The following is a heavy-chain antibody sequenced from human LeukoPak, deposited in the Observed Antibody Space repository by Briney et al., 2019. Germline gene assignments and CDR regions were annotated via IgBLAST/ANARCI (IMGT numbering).Heavy chain of an antibody. CDR2: INHGGST. J-gene: IGHJ5*02. D-gene: IGHD3-3*01. CDR1: GGSFSGYY. CDR3: ARRKVGVVILIP. V-gene: IGHV4-34*01. Sequence: SETLSLTCAVYGGSFSGYYWSWIRQPPGKGLEWIGEINHGGSTNYSPSLKSRVTISVDTSKNQFSLKLSSVTAADTAVYYCARRKVGVVILIPWGQGTLVTVSS.